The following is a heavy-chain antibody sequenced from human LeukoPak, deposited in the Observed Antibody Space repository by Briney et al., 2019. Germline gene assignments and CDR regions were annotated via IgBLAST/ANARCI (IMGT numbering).Heavy chain of an antibody. CDR3: RAAMLTADY. CDR2: IKSKTDGGTT. Sequence: PGGSLRLSCAASGFTFTKAWMSWVRQAPGKGLEWVGRIKSKTDGGTTDYAAPVNGRFTTSRDDSKNTLYLQMNRLKTEDTAVYYCRAAMLTADYWGQGTLVTVSS. V-gene: IGHV3-15*01. J-gene: IGHJ4*02. CDR1: GFTFTKAW. D-gene: IGHD5-18*01.